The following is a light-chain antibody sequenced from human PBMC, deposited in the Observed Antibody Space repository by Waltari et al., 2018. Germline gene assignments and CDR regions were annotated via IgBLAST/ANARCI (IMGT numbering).Light chain of an antibody. J-gene: IGLJ2*01. CDR1: SSDVGAYHY. V-gene: IGLV2-14*03. CDR3: SSYTSVNTVV. CDR2: DVS. Sequence: QSALTQPASVSGSPGQSITIPCTGSSSDVGAYHYVPWYQHHPGKAPQLIISDVSDRPSGVSDRFSGSKSGNTASLSISGLRADDEANYYCSSYTSVNTVVFGGGTKVTVL.